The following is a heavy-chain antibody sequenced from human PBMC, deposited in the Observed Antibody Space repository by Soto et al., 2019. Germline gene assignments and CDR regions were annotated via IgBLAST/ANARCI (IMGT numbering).Heavy chain of an antibody. CDR1: GGSFTDYY. D-gene: IGHD3-22*01. CDR3: ARQVRYDSSGYYPTRHGAFDI. J-gene: IGHJ3*02. CDR2: INYSGIT. Sequence: SETLSLTCVVSGGSFTDYYWTWIRQSPEKGLEWVGGINYSGITNYRPSLKSRVTISVDTSKNQFSLNLSSVTAADTAVYYCARQVRYDSSGYYPTRHGAFDIWGQGTMVTVSS. V-gene: IGHV4-34*01.